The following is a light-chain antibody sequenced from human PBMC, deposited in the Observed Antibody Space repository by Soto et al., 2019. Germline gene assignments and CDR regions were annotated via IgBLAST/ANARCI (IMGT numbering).Light chain of an antibody. CDR2: AAS. J-gene: IGKJ4*01. Sequence: DIQMTQSPSSLSASVGDRVTITCRASQSISSYLNWYQQKPGKAPKLLIYAASSLQSGVPSRFSGSESGTDFTLTISSLQPEDFATYYCQQSYSTPSFGGGTKVEL. CDR1: QSISSY. CDR3: QQSYSTPS. V-gene: IGKV1-39*01.